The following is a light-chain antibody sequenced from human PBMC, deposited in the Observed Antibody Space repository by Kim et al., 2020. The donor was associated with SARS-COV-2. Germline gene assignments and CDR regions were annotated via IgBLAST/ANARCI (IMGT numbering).Light chain of an antibody. CDR2: GVT. J-gene: IGLJ1*01. Sequence: GQSFTIAGTGTSSDIGGFDYVSWYQQRPDKAPKLLIYGVTHRPSGFPDRFSGSKSGNTASLTISGLQAEDEADYYCSSYTTIYSFVFGTGTKVTVL. CDR3: SSYTTIYSFV. CDR1: SSDIGGFDY. V-gene: IGLV2-14*03.